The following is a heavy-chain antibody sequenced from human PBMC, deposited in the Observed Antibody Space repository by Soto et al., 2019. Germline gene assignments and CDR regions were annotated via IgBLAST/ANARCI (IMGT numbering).Heavy chain of an antibody. Sequence: SSETLSLTCTVSGGSISSSSYYWGWIRQPPGKGLEWIGSIYYSGSTYYNPSLKSRVTISVDTSKNQFSLKLSSVTAADTAVYYCARQGLVVAAYDYWGQGTLVTVSS. CDR1: GGSISSSSYY. D-gene: IGHD2-15*01. J-gene: IGHJ4*02. CDR2: IYYSGST. CDR3: ARQGLVVAAYDY. V-gene: IGHV4-39*01.